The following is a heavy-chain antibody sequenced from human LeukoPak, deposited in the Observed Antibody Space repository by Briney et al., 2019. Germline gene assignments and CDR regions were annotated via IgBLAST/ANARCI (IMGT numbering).Heavy chain of an antibody. CDR2: ISGSGGST. CDR3: AKAAGYNSYYYYMDV. J-gene: IGHJ6*03. Sequence: PGGSLRLSCAASGFTFSSYGMSWVRQAPGKGLEWVSAISGSGGSTYYADSVKGRFTISRDNSKNTLYLQMNSLRAEDTAVYYCAKAAGYNSYYYYMDVWVKGTTVTVSS. V-gene: IGHV3-23*01. D-gene: IGHD6-13*01. CDR1: GFTFSSYG.